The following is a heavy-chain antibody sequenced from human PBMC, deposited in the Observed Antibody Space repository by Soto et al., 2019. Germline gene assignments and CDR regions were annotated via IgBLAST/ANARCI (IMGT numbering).Heavy chain of an antibody. J-gene: IGHJ1*01. CDR2: IYWDDDK. CDR3: AHSYLQAAGLEYFQH. D-gene: IGHD6-13*01. CDR1: GVPLSTSGVG. Sequence: SGPTLVNPTQTLTLTCTFSGVPLSTSGVGVGWIRQPPGKALEWLALIYWDDDKRYSPSLKSRLTITKDTSKNQVVLTMTNMDPVDTATYCCAHSYLQAAGLEYFQHWGQGTLVTVSS. V-gene: IGHV2-5*02.